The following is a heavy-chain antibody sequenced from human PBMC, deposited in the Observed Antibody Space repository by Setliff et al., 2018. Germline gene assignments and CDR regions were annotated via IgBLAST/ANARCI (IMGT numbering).Heavy chain of an antibody. CDR2: TRSKAHDETP. D-gene: IGHD5-12*01. Sequence: PGGSLRLSCAASGFTFSGYYMQWVRQAPGKGLEWVGFTRSKAHDETPQYAASVAGRFTISRDDSESIVYLQMNSLKSEDTAVYYCTRASGYDNIFDYWGQGTLVTVSS. CDR3: TRASGYDNIFDY. V-gene: IGHV3-49*04. CDR1: GFTFSGYY. J-gene: IGHJ4*02.